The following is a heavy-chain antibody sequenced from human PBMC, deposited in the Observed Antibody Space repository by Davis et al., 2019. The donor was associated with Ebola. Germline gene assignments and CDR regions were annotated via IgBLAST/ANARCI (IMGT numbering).Heavy chain of an antibody. Sequence: PGGSLRLSCAASGFTFSSYSMNWVRQAPGKGLEWVSYISSSSSTIYYADSVKGRFTISRDNAKSSLYLQMNSLRDEDTAVYYCARVGYCSSTSCFLYYYYGMDVWGQGTTVTVSS. V-gene: IGHV3-48*02. CDR3: ARVGYCSSTSCFLYYYYGMDV. CDR2: ISSSSSTI. D-gene: IGHD2-2*01. CDR1: GFTFSSYS. J-gene: IGHJ6*02.